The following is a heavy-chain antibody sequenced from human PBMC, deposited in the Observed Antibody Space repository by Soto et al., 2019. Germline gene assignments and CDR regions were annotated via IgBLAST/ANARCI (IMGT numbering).Heavy chain of an antibody. J-gene: IGHJ4*02. CDR1: GFTFSSYW. V-gene: IGHV3-7*03. Sequence: PGGSLRLSCAASGFTFSSYWMSWVRQAPGKGLEWVANIKQDGSEKYYVDSVKGRFTISRDNAKNSLYLQMNSLRAEDTAVYYCARDAPPCNWNVENYFDYWGQGTLVTVSS. CDR3: ARDAPPCNWNVENYFDY. CDR2: IKQDGSEK. D-gene: IGHD1-20*01.